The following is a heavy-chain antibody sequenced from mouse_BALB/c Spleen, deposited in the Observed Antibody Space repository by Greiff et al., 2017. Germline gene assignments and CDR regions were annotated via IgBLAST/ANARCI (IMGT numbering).Heavy chain of an antibody. CDR3: TEFRSCFCAY. D-gene: IGHD3-1*01. J-gene: IGHJ3*01. Sequence: EVKLMESGGGLVKPGGSLKLSCAASGFTFSSYTMSWVRQTPEKRLEWDATISSGGSYTYYPDSVKGRFTISRDNAKNTLYLQMSSLKSEDTAMYYYTEFRSCFCAYWGQGSVVTVCA. CDR2: ISSGGSYT. CDR1: GFTFSSYT. V-gene: IGHV5-6-4*01.